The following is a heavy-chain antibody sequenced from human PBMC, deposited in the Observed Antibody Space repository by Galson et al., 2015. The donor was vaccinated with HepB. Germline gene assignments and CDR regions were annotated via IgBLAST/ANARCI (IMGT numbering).Heavy chain of an antibody. CDR1: GFTFSNYA. V-gene: IGHV3-23*01. J-gene: IGHJ6*02. Sequence: LRLSCAASGFTFSNYAMTWVRQAPGKGLEWVSSISAGGDTTYYADPVKGRFTITRDNAKKMLSLRTNSLRAEDTAVYYCAKGDVWGSAARNYGMDVWGQGTTVTVSS. CDR3: AKGDVWGSAARNYGMDV. D-gene: IGHD3-16*01. CDR2: ISAGGDTT.